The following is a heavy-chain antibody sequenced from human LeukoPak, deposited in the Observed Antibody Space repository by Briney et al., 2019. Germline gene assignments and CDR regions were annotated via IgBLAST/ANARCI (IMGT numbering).Heavy chain of an antibody. CDR1: GYIFTNYW. V-gene: IGHV5-51*01. D-gene: IGHD1-26*01. CDR2: IYPGNSDN. J-gene: IGHJ3*02. CDR3: ARVHSGSYLWAFDI. Sequence: GESLKISCQGFGYIFTNYWIGWVRQMPGKGLEWMGVIYPGNSDNKSFQGQFTISADKSISTAYLQWSSLKASDTAMYYCARVHSGSYLWAFDIWGQGTMVTVSS.